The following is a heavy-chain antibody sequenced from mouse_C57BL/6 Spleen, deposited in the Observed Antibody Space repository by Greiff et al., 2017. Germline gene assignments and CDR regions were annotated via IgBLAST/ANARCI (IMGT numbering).Heavy chain of an antibody. CDR1: GYTFTSYW. V-gene: IGHV1-52*01. D-gene: IGHD1-1*01. CDR2: IDPSDSET. J-gene: IGHJ2*01. CDR3: ARRDYYGSSGGFDY. Sequence: VQLQQPGAELVRPGSSVKLSCKASGYTFTSYWIHWVKQRPIQGLEWIGNIDPSDSETHYNQKFKDKATLTVDKSSSTAYMQLSSLTSEDSAVYYCARRDYYGSSGGFDYWGQGTTLTVSS.